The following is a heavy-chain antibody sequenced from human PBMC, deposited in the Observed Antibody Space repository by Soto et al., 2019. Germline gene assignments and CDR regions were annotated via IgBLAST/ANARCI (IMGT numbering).Heavy chain of an antibody. V-gene: IGHV3-66*01. CDR1: GFTVSRNF. D-gene: IGHD3-22*01. J-gene: IGHJ4*02. Sequence: PGGSLRLSCAASGFTVSRNFMNWVRQAPGKGLEWVSVIHSGGSTYYADSVKGRFTISRDNSKNTLYLQMNSLRAEDTAVYYCARGGPRSSGYDPFDYWGQGTLVTVSS. CDR2: IHSGGST. CDR3: ARGGPRSSGYDPFDY.